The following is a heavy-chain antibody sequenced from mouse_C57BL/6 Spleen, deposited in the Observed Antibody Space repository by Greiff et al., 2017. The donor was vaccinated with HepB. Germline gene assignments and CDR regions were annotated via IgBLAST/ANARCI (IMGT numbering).Heavy chain of an antibody. CDR1: GYSITSGYD. CDR3: AREGLGWFAY. D-gene: IGHD3-3*01. Sequence: EVMLVESGPGMVKPSQSLSLTCTVTGYSITSGYDWHWIRPFPGNKLEWMGYISYSGSTNYNPSLKSRISITHDTSKNHFFLKLNSVTTEDTATYYCAREGLGWFAYWGQGTLVTVSA. CDR2: ISYSGST. J-gene: IGHJ3*01. V-gene: IGHV3-1*01.